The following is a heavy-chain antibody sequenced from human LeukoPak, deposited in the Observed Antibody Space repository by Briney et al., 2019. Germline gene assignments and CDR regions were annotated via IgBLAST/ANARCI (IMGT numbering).Heavy chain of an antibody. CDR1: GFTFSSYS. CDR3: TRDRAYSNAFDF. V-gene: IGHV3-74*01. CDR2: INVDGRST. J-gene: IGHJ4*02. D-gene: IGHD4-11*01. Sequence: GGSLRLSCAASGFTFSSYSINWVRQAPGKGLVWVSRINVDGRSTSYADSVKGRFTFSRDNAKNTLYLQMTSLRAEDTAVYYCTRDRAYSNAFDFWGQGTLVTVSS.